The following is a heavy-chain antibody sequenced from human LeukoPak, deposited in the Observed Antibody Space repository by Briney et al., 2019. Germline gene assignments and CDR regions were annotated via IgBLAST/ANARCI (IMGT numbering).Heavy chain of an antibody. CDR1: GYTFTSYG. Sequence: ASVRVSCKASGYTFTSYGISWVRQAPGQGLEWMGWISAYNGNTNYAQKLQGTVTMTTDTSTSTPYMELRSLRSDDTAVYYCARCIAAAARVWFDRWGQGSLVSVSS. CDR3: ARCIAAAARVWFDR. J-gene: IGHJ5*01. V-gene: IGHV1-18*01. CDR2: ISAYNGNT. D-gene: IGHD6-13*01.